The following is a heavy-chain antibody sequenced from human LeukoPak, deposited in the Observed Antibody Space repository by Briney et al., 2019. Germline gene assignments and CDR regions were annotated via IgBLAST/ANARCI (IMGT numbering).Heavy chain of an antibody. CDR1: GYSFTSYW. D-gene: IGHD3-10*01. CDR2: IFPGDSDT. Sequence: GESLKISCQASGYSFTSYWIGWMGQIPGKGLGWMGVIFPGDSDTTYSPSFQGQVIISVDKSISTACLQWRTLKTSDSAIYYCARSNSGYDYRSAFDLWGQGSLVTVSS. V-gene: IGHV5-51*01. J-gene: IGHJ4*02. CDR3: ARSNSGYDYRSAFDL.